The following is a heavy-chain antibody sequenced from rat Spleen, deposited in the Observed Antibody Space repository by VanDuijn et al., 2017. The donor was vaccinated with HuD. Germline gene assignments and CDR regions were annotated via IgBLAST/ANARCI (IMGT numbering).Heavy chain of an antibody. V-gene: IGHV5-29*01. CDR1: GFTFSAYW. Sequence: EVQLVETGGGLVQPGRSLKLSCVASGFTFSAYWMYWVRQAPTKGLEWVATISYDAGTTYYRDSVKGRFTISRDNAKNTLYLQMDSLRSEDTATYYCATGGDRYNPRYFDYWGQGVMVTVSS. CDR2: ISYDAGTT. J-gene: IGHJ2*01. D-gene: IGHD1-5*01. CDR3: ATGGDRYNPRYFDY.